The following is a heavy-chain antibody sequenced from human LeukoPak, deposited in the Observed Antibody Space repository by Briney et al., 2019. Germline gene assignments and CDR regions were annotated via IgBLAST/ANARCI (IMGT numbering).Heavy chain of an antibody. Sequence: GASVKVSCKASGYTFTGCYMHWVRQAPGQGLEWMGWINPSSGGTNYAQKFQGRVTMTRDTSISTAYMELSRLRSDDTAVYYCARGWRQWLVPRPGFDYWGQGTLVTVSS. V-gene: IGHV1-2*02. CDR3: ARGWRQWLVPRPGFDY. CDR2: INPSSGGT. D-gene: IGHD6-19*01. CDR1: GYTFTGCY. J-gene: IGHJ4*02.